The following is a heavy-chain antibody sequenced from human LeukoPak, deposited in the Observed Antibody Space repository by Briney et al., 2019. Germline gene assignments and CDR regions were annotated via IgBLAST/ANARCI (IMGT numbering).Heavy chain of an antibody. CDR1: GGTFSSYA. J-gene: IGHJ6*02. Sequence: SVKVSCKASGGTFSSYAISWVRQAPGQGLEWMGGIIPIFGTANYAQKFQGRVTITADESTSTAYMELSSLRSEDTAVYYCASERGDLYGGNSGYYYYGMYVWGQGTTVTVSS. V-gene: IGHV1-69*13. D-gene: IGHD4-23*01. CDR2: IIPIFGTA. CDR3: ASERGDLYGGNSGYYYYGMYV.